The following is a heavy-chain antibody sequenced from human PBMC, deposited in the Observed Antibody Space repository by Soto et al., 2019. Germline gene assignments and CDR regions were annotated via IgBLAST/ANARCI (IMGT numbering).Heavy chain of an antibody. J-gene: IGHJ5*02. CDR1: GGSISSYY. V-gene: IGHV4-59*01. CDR3: ARWNAAMVFWFDP. CDR2: IYYSGST. D-gene: IGHD5-18*01. Sequence: SETLSLTCTVSGGSISSYYWSWIRQPPGKGLEWIGYIYYSGSTNYNPSLKSRVTISVDTSKNQFSLKLSSVTAADTAVYYCARWNAAMVFWFDPWGQGTLVTVSS.